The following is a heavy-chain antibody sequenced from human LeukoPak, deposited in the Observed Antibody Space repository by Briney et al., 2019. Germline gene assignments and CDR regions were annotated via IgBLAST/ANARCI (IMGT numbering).Heavy chain of an antibody. Sequence: GGSLRLSCAASGFTFSSYWMSWVRQAPGKGLEWVANIKQDGSEKYYMDSVKGRFTISRDNAKNSLYLQMNSLRVEDTAVYYCARGKSGSYGTKGYWGQGTLVTVSS. CDR3: ARGKSGSYGTKGY. V-gene: IGHV3-7*01. CDR1: GFTFSSYW. CDR2: IKQDGSEK. D-gene: IGHD1-26*01. J-gene: IGHJ4*02.